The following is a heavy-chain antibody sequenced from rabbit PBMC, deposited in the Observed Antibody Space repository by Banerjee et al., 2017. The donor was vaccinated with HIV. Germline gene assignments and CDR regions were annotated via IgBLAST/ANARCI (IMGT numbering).Heavy chain of an antibody. CDR2: IWTSSGSS. CDR3: ARPSGYSGYGYVL. V-gene: IGHV1S40*01. CDR1: GFSFSSSYY. Sequence: QSLEESGGDLVKPGASLTLTCTASGFSFSSSYYMCWVRQAPGKGLEWIACIWTSSGSSDYASWAKGRFTISKTSSTTVTLQMTSLTAADTATYFCARPSGYSGYGYVLWGQGTLVTVS. J-gene: IGHJ3*01. D-gene: IGHD6-1*01.